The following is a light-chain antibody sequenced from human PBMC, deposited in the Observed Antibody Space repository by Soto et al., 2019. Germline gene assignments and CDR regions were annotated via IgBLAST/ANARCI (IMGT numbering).Light chain of an antibody. J-gene: IGKJ1*01. CDR3: QQSYSTPWT. CDR2: GAS. V-gene: IGKV3-15*01. CDR1: QSVSSN. Sequence: EIVLTQSPGTLSVSPGERATLSCRASQSVSSNLAWYQQKPGQAPRLLIYGASTRATGIPARFSGSGSGTEFTLTISSLQSEDFATYYCQQSYSTPWTFGQGTKVDIK.